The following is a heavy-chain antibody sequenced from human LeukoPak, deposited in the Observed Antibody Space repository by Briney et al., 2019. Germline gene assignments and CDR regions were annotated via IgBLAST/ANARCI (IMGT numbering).Heavy chain of an antibody. J-gene: IGHJ4*02. CDR1: GFTFSNAW. V-gene: IGHV3-15*01. CDR3: TTEDSWAGGPIDY. Sequence: PGGSLRLSCAASGFTFSNAWMTWVRQAPGKGLEWVGRIKSETDGGTTDYAAPVKGRFTISRDDSKNTLYLQMNSLKTEDTAVYYCTTEDSWAGGPIDYWGQGTLVTVSS. CDR2: IKSETDGGTT. D-gene: IGHD3-10*01.